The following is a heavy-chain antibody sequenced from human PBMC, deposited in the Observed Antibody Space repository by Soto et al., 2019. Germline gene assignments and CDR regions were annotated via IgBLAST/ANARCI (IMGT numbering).Heavy chain of an antibody. CDR2: IYYSGST. CDR1: GGTISSGDYY. CDR3: ARKQLWLPASWFDP. D-gene: IGHD5-18*01. Sequence: SETLSLTCTVSGGTISSGDYYWSWIRQPPGKGLEWIGYIYYSGSTYYNPSLKSRVTISVDTSKNQFSLKLSSVTAAYTAVYYCARKQLWLPASWFDPWGQGTLVTVS. J-gene: IGHJ5*02. V-gene: IGHV4-30-4*01.